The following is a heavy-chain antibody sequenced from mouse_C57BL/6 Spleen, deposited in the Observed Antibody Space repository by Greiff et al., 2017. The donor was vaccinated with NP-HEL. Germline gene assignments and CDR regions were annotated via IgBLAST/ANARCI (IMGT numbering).Heavy chain of an antibody. Sequence: VQLQQSGPELVKPGASVKISCKASGYTFTDYYMNWVKQSHGKSLEWIGDINPNNGGTSYNQKFKGKATLTVDKSSSTAYMELRSLTSEDSAVYYCARPFYYYGSSPDYWGQGTTLTVSS. V-gene: IGHV1-26*01. CDR3: ARPFYYYGSSPDY. CDR2: INPNNGGT. CDR1: GYTFTDYY. J-gene: IGHJ2*01. D-gene: IGHD1-1*01.